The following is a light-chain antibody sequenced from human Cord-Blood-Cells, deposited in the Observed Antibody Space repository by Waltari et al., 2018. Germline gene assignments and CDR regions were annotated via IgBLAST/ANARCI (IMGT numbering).Light chain of an antibody. CDR1: QGISSA. J-gene: IGKJ2*01. V-gene: IGKV1-13*02. CDR3: QQFNSYPPYT. CDR2: DAS. Sequence: AIQLTPSPSSLSASVGVRVTITCRASQGISSALAWYQQKPEKAPKLRICDASTLECEIPSRFGGSRSGTDFTLSISSLQPEDFATFYCQQFNSYPPYTFGQGTKLDI.